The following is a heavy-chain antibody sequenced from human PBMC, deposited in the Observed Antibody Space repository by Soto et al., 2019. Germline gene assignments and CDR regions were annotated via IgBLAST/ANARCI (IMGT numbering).Heavy chain of an antibody. CDR3: ATGKSDEVGATFWNLGYYYYGMDV. J-gene: IGHJ6*02. Sequence: GGSLRLSCAASGFTFSSYAMSWVRQAPGKGLEWVSAISGSGGSTYYADSVKGRFTISRDNSKNTLYLQMNSLRAEDTAVYYCATGKSDEVGATFWNLGYYYYGMDVWGQGTTVTVSS. CDR1: GFTFSSYA. CDR2: ISGSGGST. D-gene: IGHD1-26*01. V-gene: IGHV3-23*01.